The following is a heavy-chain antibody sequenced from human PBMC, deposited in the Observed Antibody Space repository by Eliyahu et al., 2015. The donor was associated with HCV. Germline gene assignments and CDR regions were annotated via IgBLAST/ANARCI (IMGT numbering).Heavy chain of an antibody. CDR3: ASGGGGIAVAGTGGWFDP. D-gene: IGHD6-19*01. J-gene: IGHJ5*02. V-gene: IGHV4-59*01. CDR1: GGXISTYY. Sequence: QVRLQESGPGLVKPSETLSLTCTVSGGXISTYYWSWIRQPPGKGLEWIGYMYXSGSTNYTPSLNXRATISLDTSKNQFSLNLSSVTAADTAVYYCASGGGGIAVAGTGGWFDPWGQGTLVTVSS. CDR2: MYXSGST.